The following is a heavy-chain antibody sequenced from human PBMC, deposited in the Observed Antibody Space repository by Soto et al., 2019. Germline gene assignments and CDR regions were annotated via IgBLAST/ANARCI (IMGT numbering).Heavy chain of an antibody. CDR2: IYGSGRGI. CDR1: GLPHSSFA. CDR3: AKDAVYNDGLWLMDH. D-gene: IGHD2-21*01. V-gene: IGHV3-23*05. Sequence: SLRLSCTASGLPHSSFAMMWVRQAPGKGLECVSGIYGSGRGIEYADSVKGRFTISRDNSKNTVYLQMTDLRADDTAVYYCAKDAVYNDGLWLMDHWGQGTQVTVSS. J-gene: IGHJ4*02.